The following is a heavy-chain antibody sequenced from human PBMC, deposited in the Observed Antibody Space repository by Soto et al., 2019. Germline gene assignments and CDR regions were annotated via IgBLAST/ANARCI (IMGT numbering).Heavy chain of an antibody. V-gene: IGHV1-18*04. D-gene: IGHD2-8*01. Sequence: QDQLVQSGAEVEKPGASVKVSCKASVFTSSGIRWVRQAPGQRLEWMGWISTHNGNTIYAQKFQGRVIMTMDTSTTTVYLELRSLRPDATAVYLCAREGTIGLFAASDLWGQGTMVTVSS. CDR2: ISTHNGNT. CDR1: VFTSSG. J-gene: IGHJ3*01. CDR3: AREGTIGLFAASDL.